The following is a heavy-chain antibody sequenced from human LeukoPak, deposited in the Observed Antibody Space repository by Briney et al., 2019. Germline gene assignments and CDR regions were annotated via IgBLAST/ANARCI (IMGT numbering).Heavy chain of an antibody. CDR3: ARDPAYYDFWSGSHNWFDP. CDR1: GGSISSGGYY. V-gene: IGHV4-31*03. D-gene: IGHD3-3*01. CDR2: IYYSGST. Sequence: PSETLSLTCTVSGGSISSGGYYWSWIRQHPGKGLEWIGYIYYSGSTYYNPSLKSRVTISVDTSKNQFSLKLSSVTAADTAVYYCARDPAYYDFWSGSHNWFDPWGQGTLSPSPQ. J-gene: IGHJ5*02.